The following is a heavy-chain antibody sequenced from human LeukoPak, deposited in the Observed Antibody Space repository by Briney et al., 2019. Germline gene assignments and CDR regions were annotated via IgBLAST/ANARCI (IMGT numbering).Heavy chain of an antibody. D-gene: IGHD3-10*01. V-gene: IGHV4-4*07. CDR2: IYPTGTT. CDR3: GRQGYTASYYFVDY. J-gene: IGHJ4*02. CDR1: GGSINIYY. Sequence: SETLSLTCTVSGGSINIYYWGWVLQPAGRELQWMGRIYPTGTTNYCPPLQSRLAMSLDTSKNQFSLKLRSVTAADTAVYYCGRQGYTASYYFVDYWSQGTLVTVSS.